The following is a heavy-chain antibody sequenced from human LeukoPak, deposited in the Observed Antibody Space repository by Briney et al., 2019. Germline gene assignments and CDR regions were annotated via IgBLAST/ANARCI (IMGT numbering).Heavy chain of an antibody. CDR1: GFTFSSYS. V-gene: IGHV3-21*01. J-gene: IGHJ3*02. D-gene: IGHD5-12*01. CDR2: ITTSSYI. CDR3: ANPVGYGDAFDI. Sequence: GGSLRLSCAASGFTFSSYSMNWVRQAPGKGLEWVSSITTSSYIYYADSVKGRFTISRDNAKNSLYLQMNSLRAEDTAVYYCANPVGYGDAFDIWGQGTMVTVSS.